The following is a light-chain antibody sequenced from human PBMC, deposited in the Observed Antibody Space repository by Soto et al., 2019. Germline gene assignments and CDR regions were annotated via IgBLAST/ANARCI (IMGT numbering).Light chain of an antibody. J-gene: IGKJ1*01. Sequence: IQMTHWSSTLSASVGARVTITCRASQSISSWLAWYQQKPGRAPKVLIFDASSLESGVPSRFSGSGSATELTITISSLQPEDFATYYCQQNYGTPGTFGQGTKV. CDR1: QSISSW. V-gene: IGKV1-5*01. CDR3: QQNYGTPGT. CDR2: DAS.